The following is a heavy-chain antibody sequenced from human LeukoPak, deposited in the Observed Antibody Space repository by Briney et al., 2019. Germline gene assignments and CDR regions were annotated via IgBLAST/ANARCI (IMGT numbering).Heavy chain of an antibody. CDR3: AGYRGYYYFMDV. CDR1: GGSISSSSYY. J-gene: IGHJ6*03. D-gene: IGHD4-11*01. V-gene: IGHV4-39*01. Sequence: SETLSLTCTVSGGSISSSSYYWGWIRQPPGKGLEWIGSIYYSGSTYYNPSLKSRVAISVDTSKNQFSLKLSSVTAADTAVYYCAGYRGYYYFMDVWGKGATVTVSS. CDR2: IYYSGST.